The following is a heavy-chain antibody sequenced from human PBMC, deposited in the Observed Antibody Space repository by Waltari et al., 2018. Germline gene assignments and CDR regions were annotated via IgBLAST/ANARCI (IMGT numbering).Heavy chain of an antibody. CDR1: GFTFAAYA. Sequence: EVQLVESGGGLVQPGRSLRLSCAASGFTFAAYAMHWVRQDPGKGLGWVSGISWNSGSIGYADSVKGRFTISRDNAKNSLYLQMNSLRAEDTALYYCAKDIGGYCSGGSCYPDAFDIWGQGTMVTVSS. D-gene: IGHD2-15*01. J-gene: IGHJ3*02. CDR2: ISWNSGSI. CDR3: AKDIGGYCSGGSCYPDAFDI. V-gene: IGHV3-9*01.